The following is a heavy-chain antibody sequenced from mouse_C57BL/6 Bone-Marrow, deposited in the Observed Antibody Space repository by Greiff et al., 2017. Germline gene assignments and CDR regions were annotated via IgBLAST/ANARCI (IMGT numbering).Heavy chain of an antibody. J-gene: IGHJ2*01. Sequence: EVKLVESGGDLVKPGGSLTLSCAASGFTFSSYGMSWVRQTPDKRLEWVATISSGGSYTYYPDSVKGRFTISRDNAKNTLYLQMSSLKSEDTVMYYCARLHVGNCDYWGQGTTLTVSS. CDR3: ARLHVGNCDY. CDR1: GFTFSSYG. V-gene: IGHV5-6*01. CDR2: ISSGGSYT.